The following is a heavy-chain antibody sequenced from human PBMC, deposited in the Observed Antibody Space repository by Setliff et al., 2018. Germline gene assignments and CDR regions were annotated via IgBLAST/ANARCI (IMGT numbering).Heavy chain of an antibody. CDR3: VTEPDCLGGTCFPEYFQH. CDR2: VRRNTNSYAT. J-gene: IGHJ1*01. D-gene: IGHD2-15*01. CDR1: EFSLSDFH. Sequence: GSLRLSCAASEFSLSDFHMHWVRQAPGKGLEWVGRVRRNTNSYATAYSASLKGRFTISRDDSKNTAYLQMNSLQSEDTGVYYCVTEPDCLGGTCFPEYFQHWGQGTLVTVSS. V-gene: IGHV3-73*01.